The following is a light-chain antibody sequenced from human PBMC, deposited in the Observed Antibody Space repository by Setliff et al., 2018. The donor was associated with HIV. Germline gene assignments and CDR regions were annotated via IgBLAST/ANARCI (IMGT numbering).Light chain of an antibody. J-gene: IGLJ1*01. Sequence: QSALTQPASVSGSPGQSITISCTGSSSDIGTYNFVSWYQQYPNKAPEVVIYEVSVRPSGISNRFSGSKSGNTASLTISRLQPEDDADYYCTSYTTSSAPLVFGSGTKVTV. CDR2: EVS. CDR1: SSDIGTYNF. CDR3: TSYTTSSAPLV. V-gene: IGLV2-14*01.